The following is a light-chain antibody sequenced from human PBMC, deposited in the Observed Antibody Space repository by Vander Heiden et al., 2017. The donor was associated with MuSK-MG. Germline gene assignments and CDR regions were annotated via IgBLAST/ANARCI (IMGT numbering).Light chain of an antibody. V-gene: IGLV1-47*01. CDR2: RNN. CDR3: AAWDDSLSGPKV. Sequence: VLTQPPSASGAPGQRVTISCSGSTSNIGSNYVYWYQQLPGTAPKLLIYRNNQRPSGVPDRFSGSKSGTSASLAISGLRSEDEADYYCAAWDDSLSGPKVFGGGTKLTVL. CDR1: TSNIGSNY. J-gene: IGLJ3*02.